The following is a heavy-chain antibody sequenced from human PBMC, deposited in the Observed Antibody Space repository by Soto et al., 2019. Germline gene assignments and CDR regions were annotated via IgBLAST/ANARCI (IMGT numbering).Heavy chain of an antibody. Sequence: QVQLVQSGAEVKKPGASVKVSCKASGYTFTNSGISWVRQAPGQGLEWMGWISTDNGNTNYAQHLQGRVSMTTATSPSTAYMGLRSLRSDDTAVYYCARDQGITTFGVYSMYYYGMDVWGQGTTVTVSS. J-gene: IGHJ6*02. V-gene: IGHV1-18*01. D-gene: IGHD3-3*01. CDR1: GYTFTNSG. CDR2: ISTDNGNT. CDR3: ARDQGITTFGVYSMYYYGMDV.